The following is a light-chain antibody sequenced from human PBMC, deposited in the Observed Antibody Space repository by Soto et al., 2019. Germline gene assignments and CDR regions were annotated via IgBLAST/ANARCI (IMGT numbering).Light chain of an antibody. CDR3: QQYDTWPRT. J-gene: IGKJ4*01. Sequence: EIVMTQSPVILSVSPGERATLSCRASHSVSSNLAWYHHKPGQAPRLLIYGASNRATGIPVRFSGSGSGTEFTLTISSLQSEDFALYYCQQYDTWPRTFGGGTNVEIK. CDR1: HSVSSN. CDR2: GAS. V-gene: IGKV3-15*01.